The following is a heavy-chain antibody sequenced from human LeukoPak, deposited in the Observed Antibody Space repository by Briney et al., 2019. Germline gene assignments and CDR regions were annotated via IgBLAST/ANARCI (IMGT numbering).Heavy chain of an antibody. D-gene: IGHD5-18*01. V-gene: IGHV4-59*01. J-gene: IGHJ6*03. CDR3: ARGGDTAMVTFLPYYYYYMDV. CDR2: IYYSGST. Sequence: TSETLSLTCSVSGGSTSSYYWSGIRQPPGKGLEWIGYIYYSGSTNYNPSLKSRVTISVDTSKNQFSLKLSSVTAADTAVYYCARGGDTAMVTFLPYYYYYMDVWGKGTTVTVSS. CDR1: GGSTSSYY.